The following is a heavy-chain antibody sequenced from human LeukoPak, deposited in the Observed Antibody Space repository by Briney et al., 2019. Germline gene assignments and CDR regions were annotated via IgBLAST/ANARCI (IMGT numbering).Heavy chain of an antibody. Sequence: GGSLRLSCAASGFTFSSYGMHWVRQAPGKGLEWVAFIRYDGSNKYYADSVKGRFTISRDNSKNTLYLQMNSLRAEDTAVYYCAKVLEVVAIPGHNAFDIWGQGTMVTVSS. CDR3: AKVLEVVAIPGHNAFDI. CDR1: GFTFSSYG. D-gene: IGHD3-22*01. J-gene: IGHJ3*02. CDR2: IRYDGSNK. V-gene: IGHV3-30*02.